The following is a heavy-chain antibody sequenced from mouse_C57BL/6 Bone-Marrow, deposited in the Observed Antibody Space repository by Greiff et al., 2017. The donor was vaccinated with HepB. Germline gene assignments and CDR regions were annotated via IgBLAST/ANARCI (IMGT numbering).Heavy chain of an antibody. V-gene: IGHV5-6*02. J-gene: IGHJ4*01. D-gene: IGHD1-1*01. CDR2: ISSGGSYT. Sequence: EVKVVESGGDLVKPGGSLKLSCAASGFTFSSYGMSWVRQTPDKRLEWVATISSGGSYTYYPDSVKGRFTISRDNAKNTLYLQMSSLKSEDTAMYYCARRRDYYGSSYVYYAMDYWGQGTSVTVSS. CDR3: ARRRDYYGSSYVYYAMDY. CDR1: GFTFSSYG.